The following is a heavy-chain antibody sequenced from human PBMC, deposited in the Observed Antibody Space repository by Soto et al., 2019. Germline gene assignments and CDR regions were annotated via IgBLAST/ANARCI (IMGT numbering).Heavy chain of an antibody. D-gene: IGHD6-13*01. CDR3: ARDRFGSSWYREYYFDY. CDR1: GGSISSYY. J-gene: IGHJ4*02. Sequence: SETLSLTCTVSGGSISSYYWSWIRQPAGKGLEWIGRIYTSGSTNYNPSLKSRVTMSVDTSKNQFSLKLSSVTAADTAVYYCARDRFGSSWYREYYFDYWGQGTLVTVSS. CDR2: IYTSGST. V-gene: IGHV4-4*07.